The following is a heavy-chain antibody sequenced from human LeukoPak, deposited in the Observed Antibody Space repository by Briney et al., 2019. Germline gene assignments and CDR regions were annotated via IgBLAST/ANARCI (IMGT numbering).Heavy chain of an antibody. Sequence: SETLSLTCTVSGGSISSYYWSWIRQPPGRGLEWIGYIYYSGSTNYNPSLKSRVTILVDTSKNQFSLKLSSVTAADTAVYYCARANSGYRSFDYWGQGTLATVSS. J-gene: IGHJ4*02. CDR1: GGSISSYY. CDR2: IYYSGST. V-gene: IGHV4-59*01. CDR3: ARANSGYRSFDY. D-gene: IGHD5-12*01.